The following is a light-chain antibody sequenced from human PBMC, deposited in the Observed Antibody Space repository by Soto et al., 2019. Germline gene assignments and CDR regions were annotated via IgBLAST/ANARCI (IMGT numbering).Light chain of an antibody. V-gene: IGKV3-11*01. CDR3: QQRSSWPPYT. CDR1: QSVSSY. Sequence: EIVLTQSPATLSLSPGERATLSCRASQSVSSYLAWYQQKPGQAPRLRIYDASNRATGIPARFRGSGSGTDCTLTSVSLEPEDFAVYYCQQRSSWPPYTFGQGTKLEIK. J-gene: IGKJ2*01. CDR2: DAS.